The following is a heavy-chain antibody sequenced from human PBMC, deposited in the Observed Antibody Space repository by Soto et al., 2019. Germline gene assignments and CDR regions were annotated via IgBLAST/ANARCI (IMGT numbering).Heavy chain of an antibody. CDR2: IYYSGST. Sequence: SETLSLTCTVSGGSISGSSYYWGWIRQPPGKGLEWIGSIYYSGSTYYNPSLKSRVTISVDTSKNQFSLKLSSVTADDTAVFYCAIPTGLEVTGPDYWGQGTLVTVSS. D-gene: IGHD6-19*01. J-gene: IGHJ4*02. CDR1: GGSISGSSYY. CDR3: AIPTGLEVTGPDY. V-gene: IGHV4-39*01.